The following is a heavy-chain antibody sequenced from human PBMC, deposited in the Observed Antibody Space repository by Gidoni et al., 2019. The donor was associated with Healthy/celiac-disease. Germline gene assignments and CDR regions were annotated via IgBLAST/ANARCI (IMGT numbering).Heavy chain of an antibody. CDR2: IIPILGIA. J-gene: IGHJ6*02. CDR3: ARARIVVVPAAIVGIDV. CDR1: GGTFSSYA. Sequence: QVQLVQSGAEVKKPGSSVKVSCKASGGTFSSYAISWVRQAPGQGLEWMGRIIPILGIANYAQKFQGRVTITADKSTSTAYMELSSLRSEDTAVYYCARARIVVVPAAIVGIDVWGQGTTVTVSS. V-gene: IGHV1-69*04. D-gene: IGHD2-2*01.